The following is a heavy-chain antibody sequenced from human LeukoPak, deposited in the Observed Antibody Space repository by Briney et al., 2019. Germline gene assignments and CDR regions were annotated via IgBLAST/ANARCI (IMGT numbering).Heavy chain of an antibody. CDR2: INHTGST. V-gene: IGHV4-34*01. Sequence: SETLSLTCAVYGGSFSGYCCSWVRQPPGKGLEWMGEINHTGSTNYNPSLTSRFTISVDTSKNQFSLKLTSVTAADTAVYYCARGWGEQQLGGWFDPWGQATLVTVSS. J-gene: IGHJ5*02. CDR1: GGSFSGYC. CDR3: ARGWGEQQLGGWFDP. D-gene: IGHD6-13*01.